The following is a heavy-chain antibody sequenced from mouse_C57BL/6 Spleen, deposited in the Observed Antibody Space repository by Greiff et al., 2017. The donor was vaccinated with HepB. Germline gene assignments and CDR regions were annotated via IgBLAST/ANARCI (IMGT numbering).Heavy chain of an antibody. CDR2: INPYNGGT. CDR3: ARAYYYGSSYYAMDY. CDR1: GYTFTDYY. V-gene: IGHV1-19*01. J-gene: IGHJ4*01. Sequence: EVQLQQSGPVLVKPGASVKMSCKASGYTFTDYYMNWVKQSHGKSLEWIGVINPYNGGTSYNQKFKGKATLTVDKSSSTAYMELNSLTSEDSAVYYGARAYYYGSSYYAMDYWGQGTSVTVSS. D-gene: IGHD1-1*01.